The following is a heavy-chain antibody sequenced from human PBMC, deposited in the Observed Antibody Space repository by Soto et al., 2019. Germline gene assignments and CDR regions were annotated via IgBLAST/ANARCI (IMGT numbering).Heavy chain of an antibody. Sequence: QLQLQESGSGLVKPSQTLSLTCAVSGGSISSGGYSWIWNRQPPGKGLGWNVYIYHSGSTYYNPFPLSRGDISVDRSKDQFYMKLSAVNAADWAVYYWASSHAGAQNTAAVHWGQGTLVTVSS. V-gene: IGHV4-30-2*01. CDR2: IYHSGST. J-gene: IGHJ4*02. CDR3: ASSHAGAQNTAAVH. D-gene: IGHD2-2*01. CDR1: GGSISSGGYS.